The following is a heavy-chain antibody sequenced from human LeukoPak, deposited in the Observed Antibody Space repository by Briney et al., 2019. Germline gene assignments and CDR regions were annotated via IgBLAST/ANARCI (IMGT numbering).Heavy chain of an antibody. V-gene: IGHV4-4*07. D-gene: IGHD3-10*01. Sequence: PSETLSLTCTISGEPIGSYFWSCIRQPAGKGLEWIGRISASGSTYYSPSLKSRVSMSVDKSKDQFSLNLTSLSAADTAIYYCARDEVYGELYYWGQGTLVSVSS. CDR1: GEPIGSYF. J-gene: IGHJ4*02. CDR3: ARDEVYGELYY. CDR2: ISASGST.